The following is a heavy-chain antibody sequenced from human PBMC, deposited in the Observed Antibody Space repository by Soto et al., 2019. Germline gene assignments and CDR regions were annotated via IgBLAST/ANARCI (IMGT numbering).Heavy chain of an antibody. D-gene: IGHD2-2*01. CDR2: IYYSGST. J-gene: IGHJ6*03. CDR1: GGSISSYY. Sequence: SETLSLTCTVSGGSISSYYWSWIRQPPGKGLEWIGYIYYSGSTNYNPSLKSRVTISVDTSKNQFSLKLSSVTAADTAVYYCARVPDIVVVPAYMDVWGKGTTVTVSS. V-gene: IGHV4-59*01. CDR3: ARVPDIVVVPAYMDV.